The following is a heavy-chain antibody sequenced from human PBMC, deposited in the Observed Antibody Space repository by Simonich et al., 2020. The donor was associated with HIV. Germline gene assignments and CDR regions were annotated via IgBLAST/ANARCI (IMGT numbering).Heavy chain of an antibody. Sequence: EVQLVESGGGLVQPGRSLRLSCAASGFTFDDYAMHWVRHAPGKGREWVSGISWNSGSICYADSVKGRFTISRDNAKNSLYLQMNSLRAEDMALYYCAKDRYSSSSGSFDYWGQGTLVTVSS. CDR1: GFTFDDYA. V-gene: IGHV3-9*03. J-gene: IGHJ4*02. CDR2: ISWNSGSI. CDR3: AKDRYSSSSGSFDY. D-gene: IGHD6-6*01.